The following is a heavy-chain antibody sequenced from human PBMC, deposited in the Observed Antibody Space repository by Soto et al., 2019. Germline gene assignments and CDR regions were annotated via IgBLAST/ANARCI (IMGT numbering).Heavy chain of an antibody. Sequence: QVQLVQSGAEVKKPGASVKVSCKASGYTFTSYDINWVRQATGQGLEWMGWMNPNSGNTGYAQKFQGRVTMIRNTSISTAYMELSSLRSEDTAVYYCATLFGESHSTYYYYYYMDVWGKGTTVTVSS. CDR3: ATLFGESHSTYYYYYYMDV. V-gene: IGHV1-8*01. CDR2: MNPNSGNT. D-gene: IGHD3-10*02. J-gene: IGHJ6*03. CDR1: GYTFTSYD.